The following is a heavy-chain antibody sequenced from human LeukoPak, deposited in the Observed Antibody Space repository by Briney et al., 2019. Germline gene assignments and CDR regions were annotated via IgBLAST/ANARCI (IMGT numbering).Heavy chain of an antibody. J-gene: IGHJ4*02. CDR2: SRNKAQSYTT. Sequence: PGGSLRLSCTASGFSFSDHYMDWVRQAPGKGLEWVGRSRNKAQSYTTEFAASVKGRFTISRDDSKNALFLQMNSLRAEDTAVYYCARDGDFGMTTVTAFDYWGQGTLVTVSS. D-gene: IGHD4-11*01. CDR1: GFSFSDHY. V-gene: IGHV3-72*01. CDR3: ARDGDFGMTTVTAFDY.